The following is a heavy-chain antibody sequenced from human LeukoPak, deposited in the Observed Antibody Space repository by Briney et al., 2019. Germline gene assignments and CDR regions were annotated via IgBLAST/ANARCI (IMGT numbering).Heavy chain of an antibody. CDR1: GYIFTSYY. CDR2: INPSGGST. D-gene: IGHD3-16*01. Sequence: ASVKVSCKASGYIFTSYYMHWVRQAPGQGLEWMGIINPSGGSTGYAQKFQGRVTITRNTSISTAYMELSSLRSEDTAVYYCARGRVYDYVWGSFDYWGQGTLVTVSS. V-gene: IGHV1-46*01. J-gene: IGHJ4*02. CDR3: ARGRVYDYVWGSFDY.